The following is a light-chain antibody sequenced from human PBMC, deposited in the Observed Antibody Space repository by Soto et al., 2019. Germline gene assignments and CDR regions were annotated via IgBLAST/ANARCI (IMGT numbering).Light chain of an antibody. CDR2: GNS. CDR1: SSNIGAGYD. J-gene: IGLJ1*01. V-gene: IGLV1-40*01. CDR3: QSYDSSLSGPRV. Sequence: QPVLTQPPSVSGAPGQRVTISCTGSSSNIGAGYDVHWYQQLPGTAPKLLIYGNSNRPSGVPDRFSGSKSGTSASLAITGLQAEDEADYYRQSYDSSLSGPRVFGTGTKVTVL.